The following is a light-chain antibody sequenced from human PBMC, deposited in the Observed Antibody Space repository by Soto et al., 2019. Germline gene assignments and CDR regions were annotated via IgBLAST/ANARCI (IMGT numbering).Light chain of an antibody. V-gene: IGKV1-39*01. CDR1: QSITGY. CDR2: AAS. J-gene: IGKJ5*01. CDR3: QQSYSTPIT. Sequence: DIQMTQSPSTLSASVGDRVTITCRASQSITGYLNWYQQKPGKVPKLLIYAASSLQSGVPSRFSGSGSGTDFTLTISSLQPEDFATYYCQQSYSTPITFGQGTRLEIK.